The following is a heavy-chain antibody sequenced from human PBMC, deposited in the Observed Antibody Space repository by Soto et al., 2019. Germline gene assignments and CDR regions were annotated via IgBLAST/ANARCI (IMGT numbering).Heavy chain of an antibody. CDR3: AKGKYYDSSGSDY. CDR2: VSGSGGST. CDR1: DFTFSIYA. D-gene: IGHD3-22*01. V-gene: IGHV3-23*01. J-gene: IGHJ4*02. Sequence: WGSLRVSCASSDFTFSIYAMNWVRQAPGKGLEWVSAVSGSGGSTYYADSVKGRFTISRDNSKNTLYLQMNSLRAEDTAVYYCAKGKYYDSSGSDYWGQGTMVTVSS.